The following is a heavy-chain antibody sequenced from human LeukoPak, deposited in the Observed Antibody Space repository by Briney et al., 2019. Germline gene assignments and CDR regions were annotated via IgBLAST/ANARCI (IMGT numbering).Heavy chain of an antibody. CDR1: GGSFSGYY. D-gene: IGHD3-9*01. Sequence: SETLTLTCAVYGGSFSGYYWSWIRQPPGKGLEWIGEINHSGSTNYNPSLKSRVTISVDTSKNQFSLKLSSVTAADTAVYYCARHLARYFDWLSPNQNDYWGQGTLVTVSS. CDR2: INHSGST. J-gene: IGHJ4*02. V-gene: IGHV4-34*01. CDR3: ARHLARYFDWLSPNQNDY.